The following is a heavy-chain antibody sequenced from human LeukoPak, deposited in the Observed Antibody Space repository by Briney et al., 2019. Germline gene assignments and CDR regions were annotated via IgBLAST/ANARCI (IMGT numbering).Heavy chain of an antibody. Sequence: ASVKVSCKASGYTFTSYDINWVRQATGQGLEWMGWMNPNSGNTGYAQKFQGRVTITADESTSTAYMELSSLRSEDTAVYYCAWHRRGGYNYPFDYWGQGTLVTVSS. CDR1: GYTFTSYD. J-gene: IGHJ4*02. D-gene: IGHD5-24*01. CDR2: MNPNSGNT. V-gene: IGHV1-8*01. CDR3: AWHRRGGYNYPFDY.